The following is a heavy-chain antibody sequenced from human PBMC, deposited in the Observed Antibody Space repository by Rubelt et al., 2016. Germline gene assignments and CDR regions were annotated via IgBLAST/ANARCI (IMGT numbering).Heavy chain of an antibody. CDR3: ARDNDNWELV. V-gene: IGHV4-34*01. D-gene: IGHD1-1*01. Sequence: GELSHKGSTNYNPSLKGRVTLSVDTSKNHFSLKLTSVTAADTAVYYCARDNDNWELVWAQGTLVTVSS. CDR2: LSHKGST. J-gene: IGHJ4*02.